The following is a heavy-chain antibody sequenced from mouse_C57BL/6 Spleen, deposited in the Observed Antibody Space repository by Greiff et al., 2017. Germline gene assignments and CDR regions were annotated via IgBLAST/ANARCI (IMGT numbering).Heavy chain of an antibody. J-gene: IGHJ4*01. CDR2: IYPSDSET. CDR3: ARLGQDYYYAMDY. Sequence: QVQLQQPGAELVRPGSSVKLSCKASGYTFTSYWMDWVKQRPGQGLEWIGNIYPSDSETHYNQKFKDKATLTVDKSSSTAYMQLSSLTSEDSAVYYCARLGQDYYYAMDYWGQGTSVTVSS. CDR1: GYTFTSYW. V-gene: IGHV1-61*01.